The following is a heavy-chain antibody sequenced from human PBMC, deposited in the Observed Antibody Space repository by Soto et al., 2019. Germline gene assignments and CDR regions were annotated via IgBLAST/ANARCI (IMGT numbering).Heavy chain of an antibody. CDR1: GFTFSSYW. D-gene: IGHD4-17*01. J-gene: IGHJ6*03. Sequence: GGSLRLSCAAPGFTFSSYWMHWVPQAPGKGLVWVSRINSDGSSTSYADSVKGRFTISRDNAKNTLYLQMNSLRAEDTAVYYCARHTYGDYDSYYYYMDVWGKGTTVTVSS. CDR2: INSDGSST. CDR3: ARHTYGDYDSYYYYMDV. V-gene: IGHV3-74*01.